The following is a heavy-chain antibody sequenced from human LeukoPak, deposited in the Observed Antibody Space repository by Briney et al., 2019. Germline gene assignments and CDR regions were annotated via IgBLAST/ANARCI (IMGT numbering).Heavy chain of an antibody. D-gene: IGHD1-1*01. V-gene: IGHV1-46*01. CDR1: GYTFTSYY. CDR3: ASTMSYRYYYYYMDV. Sequence: GASVKVSCKASGYTFTSYYMHWVRQAPGQGLEWMGIINPSGGSTSYAHKFQGRVTMTRDMSTSTVYMELSRLRSEDTAVYYCASTMSYRYYYYYMDVWGKGTTVTVSS. CDR2: INPSGGST. J-gene: IGHJ6*03.